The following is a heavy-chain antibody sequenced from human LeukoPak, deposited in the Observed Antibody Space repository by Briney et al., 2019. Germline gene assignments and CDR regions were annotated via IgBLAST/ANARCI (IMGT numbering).Heavy chain of an antibody. J-gene: IGHJ4*02. CDR3: ARDLATTGGDY. CDR1: GFTFSSYE. Sequence: GGSLRLSCAASGFTFSSYEMNWVRQAPGEGLEWVSYISSSGSTIYYADSVKGRFTISRDNAKNSLYLQMNSLRAEDTAVYYCARDLATTGGDYWGQGTLVTVSS. CDR2: ISSSGSTI. V-gene: IGHV3-48*03. D-gene: IGHD5-24*01.